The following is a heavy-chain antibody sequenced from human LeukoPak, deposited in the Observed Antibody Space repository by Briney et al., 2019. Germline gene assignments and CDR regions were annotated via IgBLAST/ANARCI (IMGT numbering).Heavy chain of an antibody. D-gene: IGHD6-19*01. Sequence: GGSLRLSCAASGFTFSSYWMHWVRQAPGKGLVWVSRINSDGSSTSYADSVKGRFTISRDNAKNTLYLQMNSLRAEDTAVYYCAREIAVAGTSNYYYYYGMDVWGKGTTVTASS. CDR2: INSDGSST. CDR1: GFTFSSYW. J-gene: IGHJ6*04. CDR3: AREIAVAGTSNYYYYYGMDV. V-gene: IGHV3-74*01.